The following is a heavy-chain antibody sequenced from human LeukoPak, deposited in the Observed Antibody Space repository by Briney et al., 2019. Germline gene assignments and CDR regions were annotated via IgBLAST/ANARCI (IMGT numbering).Heavy chain of an antibody. D-gene: IGHD3-22*01. CDR2: IYDSGST. V-gene: IGHV4-59*01. CDR3: ACLTTADAFDI. Sequence: PSETLSLTCAVYGGSFSDYYWNWIRQPPGKGLEWIGYIYDSGSTNYNPSLKSRVTISVDTSKNQFSLKLSSVTAADTAVYYCACLTTADAFDIWGQGTMVTVSS. CDR1: GGSFSDYY. J-gene: IGHJ3*02.